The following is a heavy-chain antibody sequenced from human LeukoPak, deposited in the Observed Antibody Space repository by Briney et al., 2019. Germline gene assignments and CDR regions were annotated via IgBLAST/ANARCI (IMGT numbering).Heavy chain of an antibody. V-gene: IGHV4-59*11. CDR3: ARGGSGWYYY. J-gene: IGHJ4*02. CDR1: GGSISSHY. D-gene: IGHD6-19*01. CDR2: IYYSGST. Sequence: SETLSLTCTVSGGSISSHYWSWIRQPPGKGLEWIGYIYYSGSTNYNPSLKSRVTISVVTSKNQFSLKLSSVTAADTAVYYCARGGSGWYYYWGQGTLVTVSS.